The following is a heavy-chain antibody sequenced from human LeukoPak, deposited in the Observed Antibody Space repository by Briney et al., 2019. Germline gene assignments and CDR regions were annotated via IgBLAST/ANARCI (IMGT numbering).Heavy chain of an antibody. CDR2: MWQDVSEK. V-gene: IGHV3-7*01. J-gene: IGHJ4*02. D-gene: IGHD5/OR15-5a*01. CDR1: GFTFSSHY. Sequence: SGGSLTLSCAVSGFTFSSHYMSWVRHAPGKGLERVANMWQDVSEKYYVDSVKGRFKVSRDNARNSLYLQMNSLRVEHTAVYYCARDQNLVSWGLDYFDYWGQGTLVTVSS. CDR3: ARDQNLVSWGLDYFDY.